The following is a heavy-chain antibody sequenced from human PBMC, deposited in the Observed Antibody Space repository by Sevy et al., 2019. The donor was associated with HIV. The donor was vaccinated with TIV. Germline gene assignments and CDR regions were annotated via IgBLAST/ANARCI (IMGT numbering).Heavy chain of an antibody. CDR2: IKSKTDGGTI. CDR3: ITDPGYSGYDEEVINYYYYGMDV. CDR1: GFTFSSAW. J-gene: IGHJ6*02. D-gene: IGHD5-12*01. Sequence: GGSLRLSCAASGFTFSSAWMSWVRQAPGKGLEWVGRIKSKTDGGTIDYAAPVKGRFSISREDAKNTVNLQMNSLKTEDTAVYYCITDPGYSGYDEEVINYYYYGMDVWGQGTTVTVSS. V-gene: IGHV3-15*01.